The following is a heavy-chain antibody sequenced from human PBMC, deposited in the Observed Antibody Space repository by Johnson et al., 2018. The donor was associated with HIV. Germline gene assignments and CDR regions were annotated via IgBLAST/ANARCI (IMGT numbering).Heavy chain of an antibody. V-gene: IGHV3-13*01. Sequence: EVQLVESGGGLVQPGGSLRLSCAASGFTFSSYDMHWVRQATGKGLEWVSAIGTAGDTYYPGSVKGLFTISRENAKNSLYRQMNSLRAEDTALYYCARRSGITMISGDAFDIWGQGTMVTVSS. J-gene: IGHJ3*02. CDR2: IGTAGDT. D-gene: IGHD3-22*01. CDR1: GFTFSSYD. CDR3: ARRSGITMISGDAFDI.